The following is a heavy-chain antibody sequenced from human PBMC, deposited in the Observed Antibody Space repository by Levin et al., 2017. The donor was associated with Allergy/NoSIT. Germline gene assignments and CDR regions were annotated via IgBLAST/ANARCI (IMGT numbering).Heavy chain of an antibody. CDR1: GFTFSHIG. CDR3: AKDNYGFGTLDS. CDR2: ITGDGART. J-gene: IGHJ4*02. D-gene: IGHD3-10*01. Sequence: GGSLRLSCAASGFTFSHIGMHWVRQAPGKGLEYVSTITGDGARTYSAKSVKGRFTISRDNSKNTLYHNMGSLRTEDVAVYYCAKDNYGFGTLDSWGQRSLVTVSS. V-gene: IGHV3-64*01.